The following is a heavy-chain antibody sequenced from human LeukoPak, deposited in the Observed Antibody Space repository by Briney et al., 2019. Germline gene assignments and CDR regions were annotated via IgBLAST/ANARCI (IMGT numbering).Heavy chain of an antibody. CDR1: GFTFTSYS. CDR2: IRSSSSYI. J-gene: IGHJ3*02. CDR3: ARGSDSSGYFTDAFDI. D-gene: IGHD3-22*01. Sequence: GGSLRLSCAASGFTFTSYSMNWFRQAPGKGLEWVSSIRSSSSYIYYADSVKGRFTISRDNAKNSLYLQMNSLRAEDTAVYYCARGSDSSGYFTDAFDIWGQGTMVTVSS. V-gene: IGHV3-21*01.